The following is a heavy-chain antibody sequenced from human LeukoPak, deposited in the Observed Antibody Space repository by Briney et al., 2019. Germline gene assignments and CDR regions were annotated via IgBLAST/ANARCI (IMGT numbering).Heavy chain of an antibody. J-gene: IGHJ4*02. D-gene: IGHD3-9*01. Sequence: SVKVSCKASGGTFSSYAISWVRQAPGQGLEWMGGIIPIFGTANYAQKFQGRVTITTDESTSTAYMELSSLRSEDTAVYYCAREARDYDILTGYYIYWGQGTLVAVSS. CDR2: IIPIFGTA. CDR3: AREARDYDILTGYYIY. V-gene: IGHV1-69*05. CDR1: GGTFSSYA.